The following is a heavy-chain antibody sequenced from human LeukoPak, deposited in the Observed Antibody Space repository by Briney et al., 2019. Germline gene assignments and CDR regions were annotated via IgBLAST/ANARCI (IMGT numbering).Heavy chain of an antibody. D-gene: IGHD6-6*01. Sequence: SGGSLRLSCAASGFTFSSYAMHWVRQAPGKGLEWVAVISYDGSNKYYADSVKGRFTISRDNSKNTLYLQMNSLRAEDTAVYYCARDGSSSYYFGYWGQGTLVTVSS. CDR2: ISYDGSNK. CDR3: ARDGSSSYYFGY. CDR1: GFTFSSYA. V-gene: IGHV3-30-3*01. J-gene: IGHJ4*02.